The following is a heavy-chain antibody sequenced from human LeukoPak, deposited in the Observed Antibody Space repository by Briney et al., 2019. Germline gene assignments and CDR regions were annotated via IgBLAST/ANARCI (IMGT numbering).Heavy chain of an antibody. J-gene: IGHJ4*02. CDR3: AKDRGGPGAYYFDY. V-gene: IGHV3-30*18. Sequence: GRSLRLSCVASRFNFRNYGMHWVRQAPGKGLELVAVISYDGNNKYYADSVKGRFTVSRDKNTLYLQLNSLRPEDTAVYYCAKDRGGPGAYYFDYWGQGTLVTVSS. D-gene: IGHD2-15*01. CDR2: ISYDGNNK. CDR1: RFNFRNYG.